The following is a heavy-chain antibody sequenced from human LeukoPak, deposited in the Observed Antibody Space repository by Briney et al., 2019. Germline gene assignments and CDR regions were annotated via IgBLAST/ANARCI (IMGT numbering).Heavy chain of an antibody. Sequence: GGSLRLSCAASGFTFSSYGMHWVRQAPGKGLEWVAVIWYDGSNKYYADSVKGRFTISRDNSKNTLYLQMNSLRAEDTAVYYCARGCLSSTSCRNWFDPWGQGTLVTVSS. D-gene: IGHD2-2*01. CDR3: ARGCLSSTSCRNWFDP. CDR1: GFTFSSYG. CDR2: IWYDGSNK. V-gene: IGHV3-33*01. J-gene: IGHJ5*02.